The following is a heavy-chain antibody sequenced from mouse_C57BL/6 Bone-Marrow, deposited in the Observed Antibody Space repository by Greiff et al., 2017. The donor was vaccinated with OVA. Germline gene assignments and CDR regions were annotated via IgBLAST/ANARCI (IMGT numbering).Heavy chain of an antibody. V-gene: IGHV5-4*01. D-gene: IGHD2-1*01. CDR1: GFTFSSYA. J-gene: IGHJ2*01. Sequence: VQLVESGGGLVKPGGSLKLSCAASGFTFSSYAMSWVRQTPEKRLEWVATISDGGSYTYYPDNVKGRFTISKDNAKNNLYLQMSHLKSEDTAMYYCARYNYGKGNYWGQGTTLTVSS. CDR3: ARYNYGKGNY. CDR2: ISDGGSYT.